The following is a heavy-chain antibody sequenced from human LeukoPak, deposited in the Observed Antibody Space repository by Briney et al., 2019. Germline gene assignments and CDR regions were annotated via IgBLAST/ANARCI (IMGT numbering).Heavy chain of an antibody. D-gene: IGHD6-13*01. Sequence: GRSLRLSCAASGFTFSNYGMNWVRQGPGKGLEWVAFIRNDGTIKYYADSVKGRFTISRDNSKNTLYLQMNSLRAEDTAVYYCAKTGSSSWGYFDYWGQGTLVTVSS. V-gene: IGHV3-30*02. CDR3: AKTGSSSWGYFDY. CDR2: IRNDGTIK. CDR1: GFTFSNYG. J-gene: IGHJ4*02.